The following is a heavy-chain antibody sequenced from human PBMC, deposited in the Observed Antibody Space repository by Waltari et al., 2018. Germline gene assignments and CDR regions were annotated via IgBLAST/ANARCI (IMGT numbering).Heavy chain of an antibody. CDR1: GFTFTSSA. CDR2: IVVASGNT. CDR3: AAGLRYGVDAFDI. J-gene: IGHJ3*02. V-gene: IGHV1-58*01. Sequence: QMQRVQSGPEVKKPGTSVKVSCKASGFTFTSSAVQQVRRARGQRLEWIGWIVVASGNTNYAQKFQERVTITRDMSRNIAYMELSSLRSEDTAVYYCAAGLRYGVDAFDIWGQGTMVTVSS. D-gene: IGHD4-17*01.